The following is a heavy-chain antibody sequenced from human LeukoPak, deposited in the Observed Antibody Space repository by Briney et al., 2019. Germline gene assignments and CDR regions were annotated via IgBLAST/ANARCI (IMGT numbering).Heavy chain of an antibody. Sequence: SVKVSCKASGGTFSSYAISWVRQAPGQGLEWMGGIIPIFGTANYAQKFQGRVTITTDKSTSTAYMELSSLRSEDTAVYYCARGRGEYSGYDSFDYWGQGTLVTVSS. V-gene: IGHV1-69*05. D-gene: IGHD5-12*01. CDR2: IIPIFGTA. J-gene: IGHJ4*02. CDR1: GGTFSSYA. CDR3: ARGRGEYSGYDSFDY.